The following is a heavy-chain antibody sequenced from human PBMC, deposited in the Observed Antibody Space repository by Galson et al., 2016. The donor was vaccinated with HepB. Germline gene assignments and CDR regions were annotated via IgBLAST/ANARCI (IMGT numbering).Heavy chain of an antibody. CDR3: TKGRGAGYNGKEWNFEY. J-gene: IGHJ4*02. CDR1: GFTFSTYA. V-gene: IGHV3-23*01. D-gene: IGHD5-12*01. CDR2: VSGSGGT. Sequence: SLRLSCASSGFTFSTYAMSWVRQVPGKGLEWVSSVSGSGGTSYADSVTGRFTISRDNSKNTLYLQMNSLRVEDKAVYYCTKGRGAGYNGKEWNFEYWGQGILVTVSS.